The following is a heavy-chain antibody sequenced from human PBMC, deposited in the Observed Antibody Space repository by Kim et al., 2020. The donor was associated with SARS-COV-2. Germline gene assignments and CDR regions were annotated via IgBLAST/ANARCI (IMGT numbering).Heavy chain of an antibody. CDR3: ARDLGLWGSYRYTAGY. Sequence: ASVKVSCKASGYTFTSYGISWVRQAPGQGLEWMGWISAYNGNSNHAQKLQGRVTMTTETSTSTAYMELRSPSSDDTAVYYCARDLGLWGSYRYTAGYWGQGTLVTVSS. V-gene: IGHV1-18*01. D-gene: IGHD3-16*02. CDR2: ISAYNGNS. CDR1: GYTFTSYG. J-gene: IGHJ4*02.